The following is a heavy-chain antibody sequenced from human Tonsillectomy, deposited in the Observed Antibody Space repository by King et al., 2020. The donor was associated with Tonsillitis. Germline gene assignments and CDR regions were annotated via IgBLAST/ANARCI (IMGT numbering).Heavy chain of an antibody. V-gene: IGHV3-23*04. J-gene: IGHJ4*02. Sequence: VQLVESGGGLVQPGGSLRLSCAASGFTFSSYAMSWVRQAPGKGLGGVATISASGGSNYYADSVNVRFTISRDNSNNTLYLQMNSLRAEDTAVYYCAKDLRFGALRGQGTLVTVSS. CDR1: GFTFSSYA. CDR3: AKDLRFGAL. CDR2: ISASGGSN. D-gene: IGHD3-10*01.